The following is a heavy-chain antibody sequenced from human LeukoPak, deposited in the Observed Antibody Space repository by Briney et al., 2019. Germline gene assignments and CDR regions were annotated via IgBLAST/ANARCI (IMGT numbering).Heavy chain of an antibody. D-gene: IGHD6-13*01. CDR3: ARSYSSSWYVRIDY. J-gene: IGHJ4*02. Sequence: GESLKISCKGSGYSFTSNWIGGVGQMPGKGREWLGIIYPGDSDPRYSPSFQGQVPISADKSISTAYLQWSSLKASDTAMYYCARSYSSSWYVRIDYWGQGTLVTVSS. V-gene: IGHV5-51*01. CDR2: IYPGDSDP. CDR1: GYSFTSNW.